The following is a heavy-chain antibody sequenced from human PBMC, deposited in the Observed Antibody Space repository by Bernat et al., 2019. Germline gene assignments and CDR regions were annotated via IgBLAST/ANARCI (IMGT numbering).Heavy chain of an antibody. J-gene: IGHJ6*03. V-gene: IGHV4-39*01. CDR3: ARHLDYGDKSGYYYYMDV. CDR2: IYYSGST. CDR1: GFTFSSYSMN. D-gene: IGHD4-17*01. Sequence: VQLVESGGGLVKPGGSLRLSCAASGFTFSSYSMNWVRQPPGKGLEWIGSIYYSGSTYYNPSLKSRVTISVDTSKNQFSLKLSSVTAADTAVYYCARHLDYGDKSGYYYYMDVWGKGTTVTVSS.